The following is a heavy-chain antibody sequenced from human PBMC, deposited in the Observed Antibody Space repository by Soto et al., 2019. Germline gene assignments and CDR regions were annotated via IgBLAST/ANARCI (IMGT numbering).Heavy chain of an antibody. D-gene: IGHD3-10*01. CDR1: GFTFSNHG. J-gene: IGHJ2*01. V-gene: IGHV3-23*01. CDR2: VSADGYTT. CDR3: AREALVPSFGEFWFFDL. Sequence: EVQLLESGGGLAQPGGSLRLSCAASGFTFSNHGMTWVRQAPGKGLEWVSSVSADGYTTYYADSVRGRLTISRDNSGDTVYVRMNNLRAEDTALYYCAREALVPSFGEFWFFDLWGRGTQVTVSS.